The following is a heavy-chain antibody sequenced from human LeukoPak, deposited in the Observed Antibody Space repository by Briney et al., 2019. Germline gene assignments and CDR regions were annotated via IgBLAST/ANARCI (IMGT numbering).Heavy chain of an antibody. Sequence: GASVKVSYTASGYTFTSYYMHWVRQAPGQGLEWMGIINPSGGSTSYAQKFQGRVTMTRDTSTSTVYMELSSLRSEDTAVYYCARDLVGAPPVFDYSGQGTLVTVSS. CDR1: GYTFTSYY. V-gene: IGHV1-46*01. D-gene: IGHD1-26*01. CDR3: ARDLVGAPPVFDY. CDR2: INPSGGST. J-gene: IGHJ4*02.